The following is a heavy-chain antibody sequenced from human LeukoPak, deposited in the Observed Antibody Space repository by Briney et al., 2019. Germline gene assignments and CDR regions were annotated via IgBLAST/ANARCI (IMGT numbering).Heavy chain of an antibody. CDR2: ITNNGGNT. CDR1: GFTFNSYT. V-gene: IGHV3-64*04. Sequence: SGGSLRLSCSASGFTFNSYTIHWVRQAPGKGLEFVSAITNNGGNTYYADSVKGRFTISRDNSKNTLYLQMNSLRAEDTAVYYCARDRWFGDYWGQGTLVTVSS. J-gene: IGHJ4*02. CDR3: ARDRWFGDY. D-gene: IGHD3-10*01.